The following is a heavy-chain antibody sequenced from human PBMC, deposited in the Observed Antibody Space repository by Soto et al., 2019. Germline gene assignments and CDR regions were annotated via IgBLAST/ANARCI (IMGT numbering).Heavy chain of an antibody. V-gene: IGHV1-8*01. J-gene: IGHJ5*02. D-gene: IGHD2-8*01. CDR1: GYTFTSYD. CDR3: ARSGGSGYCTNGVCEGVAWFDP. CDR2: MNPNSGNT. Sequence: GASVKVSCKASGYTFTSYDINCVLRSTLQGLEWMGWMNPNSGNTGYAQKFQGRVTMTRNTSISTAYMELSSLRSEDTAVYYCARSGGSGYCTNGVCEGVAWFDPWGQGTLVTVSS.